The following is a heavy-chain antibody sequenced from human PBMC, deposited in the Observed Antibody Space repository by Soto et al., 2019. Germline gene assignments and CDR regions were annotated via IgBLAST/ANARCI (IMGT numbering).Heavy chain of an antibody. Sequence: GGSLRLSCAASGFTFSDYYMSWIRQAPGKGLEWVSYISSSGSTIYYADSVKGRFTISRDNAKNSLYLQMNSLRAEDTAVYYCASNYDSSGYYDDGAFDIWGQGTMVTVSS. J-gene: IGHJ3*02. D-gene: IGHD3-22*01. CDR3: ASNYDSSGYYDDGAFDI. CDR2: ISSSGSTI. CDR1: GFTFSDYY. V-gene: IGHV3-11*01.